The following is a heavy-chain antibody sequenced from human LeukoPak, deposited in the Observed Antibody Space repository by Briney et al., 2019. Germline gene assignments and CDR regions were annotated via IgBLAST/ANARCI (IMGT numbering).Heavy chain of an antibody. Sequence: GGSLRLSCAASGFTFSSYSMNWGREAPGKGLECVSSISSGSSYIYYADSVKGRFTFSRDNAKNSLYLQMTSLRAEDTAVYYCATAPPTYTTSSPPWFDPWGQGTLVTVSS. CDR2: ISSGSSYI. D-gene: IGHD6-6*01. V-gene: IGHV3-21*01. CDR1: GFTFSSYS. J-gene: IGHJ5*02. CDR3: ATAPPTYTTSSPPWFDP.